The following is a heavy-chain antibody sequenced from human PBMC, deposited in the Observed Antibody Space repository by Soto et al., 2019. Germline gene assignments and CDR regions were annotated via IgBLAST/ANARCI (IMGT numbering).Heavy chain of an antibody. CDR2: ISSSSSTI. D-gene: IGHD7-27*01. CDR3: ARDGNWGLFDY. V-gene: IGHV3-48*04. J-gene: IGHJ4*02. Sequence: GESLKISCAASGFTFSSYSMNWVRQAPGKGLEWVSYISSSSSTIYYADSVKGRFTISRDNAKNSLYLQMNSLRAEDTAVYYCARDGNWGLFDYWGQGTLVTVSS. CDR1: GFTFSSYS.